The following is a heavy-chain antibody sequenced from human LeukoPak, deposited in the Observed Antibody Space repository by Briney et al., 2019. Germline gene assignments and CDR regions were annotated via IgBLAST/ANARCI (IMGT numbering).Heavy chain of an antibody. V-gene: IGHV4-30-2*01. D-gene: IGHD6-6*01. CDR3: ARGIRSSSSPLNWFDP. J-gene: IGHJ5*02. CDR1: GGSISSGGYY. Sequence: SETLSLTCTVSGGSISSGGYYWSWIRQPPGKGLEWIGYIYHSGSTYYNPSLKSRVTISVDRSKNQFSLKLSSVTAADTAVYYCARGIRSSSSPLNWFDPWGQGTLVTVSS. CDR2: IYHSGST.